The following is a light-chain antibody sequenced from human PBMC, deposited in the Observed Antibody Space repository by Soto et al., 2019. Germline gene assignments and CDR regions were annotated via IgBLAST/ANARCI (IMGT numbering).Light chain of an antibody. J-gene: IGLJ1*01. CDR3: CSYAGTYTGV. Sequence: QSALTQPRSVSGSPGQSVSIPCTGTSSDVGRYSYVSWYQQHSGKAPKLMIYDVSERPSGVPDRFSGSKSGNTASLTISGLQAEDEADYYCCSYAGTYTGVFGTGTKVTVL. CDR2: DVS. CDR1: SSDVGRYSY. V-gene: IGLV2-11*01.